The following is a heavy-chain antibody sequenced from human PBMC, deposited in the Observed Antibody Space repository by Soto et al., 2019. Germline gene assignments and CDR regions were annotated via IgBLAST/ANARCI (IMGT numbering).Heavy chain of an antibody. CDR2: ISAYNGNT. D-gene: IGHD4-17*01. J-gene: IGHJ2*01. CDR1: GYTFTSYG. V-gene: IGHV1-18*01. CDR3: ARFPDYGDYYRGSHGYFDL. Sequence: ASVKVSCKASGYTFTSYGISWVRQAPGQGLEWMGWISAYNGNTNYAQKLQGRVTMTTDTSTSTAYMELRSLRSDDTAVYYCARFPDYGDYYRGSHGYFDLWGRGTLVTVSS.